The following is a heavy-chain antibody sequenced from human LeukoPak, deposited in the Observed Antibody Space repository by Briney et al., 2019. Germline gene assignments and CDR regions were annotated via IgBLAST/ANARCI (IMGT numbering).Heavy chain of an antibody. V-gene: IGHV4-59*01. J-gene: IGHJ4*02. CDR1: GGSISSYY. CDR3: ARNLIPEQLVLNF. D-gene: IGHD6-13*01. Sequence: SETLSLTCTVSGGSISSYYWSWIRQPPGKGLEWIGYIYYSGSTNYNPSLKSRVTISVDTSKNQFSLNLRSVTPEDTAVYYCARNLIPEQLVLNFWGQGTLVTVSS. CDR2: IYYSGST.